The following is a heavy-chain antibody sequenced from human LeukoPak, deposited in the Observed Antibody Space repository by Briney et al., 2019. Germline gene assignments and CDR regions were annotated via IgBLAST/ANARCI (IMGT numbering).Heavy chain of an antibody. CDR1: GFTFSNYA. Sequence: PGGSLRLSCAASGFTFSNYAMSWVRQAPGKGLESVSVISGSGGSTYYADSVKGRFTISRDNSKNTLFLQMNSLRAEDTAVYYCAKGPRQQLVTRFDYWGQGTLVTVSS. CDR2: ISGSGGST. D-gene: IGHD6-13*01. CDR3: AKGPRQQLVTRFDY. V-gene: IGHV3-23*01. J-gene: IGHJ4*02.